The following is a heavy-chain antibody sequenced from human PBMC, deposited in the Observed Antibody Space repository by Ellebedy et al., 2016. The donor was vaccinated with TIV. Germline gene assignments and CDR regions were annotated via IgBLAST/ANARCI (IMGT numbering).Heavy chain of an antibody. Sequence: GESLKISXAASGFTFSSYGMHWVRQAPGKGLEWVAVISYDGSNKYYADSVKGRFTISRDNSKNTLYLQMNSLRAEDTAVYYCAKSWEGQQLGWSVMDVWGKGTTVTVSS. CDR2: ISYDGSNK. CDR3: AKSWEGQQLGWSVMDV. V-gene: IGHV3-30*18. D-gene: IGHD6-13*01. J-gene: IGHJ6*03. CDR1: GFTFSSYG.